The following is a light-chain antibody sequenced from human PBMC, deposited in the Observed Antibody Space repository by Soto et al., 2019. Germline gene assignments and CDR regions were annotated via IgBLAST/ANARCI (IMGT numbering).Light chain of an antibody. J-gene: IGKJ2*01. CDR3: LQTYSSHHT. Sequence: DIQMAQSPSSLSASVGGRVTITCRASQTISTSLNWYQQKSGKAPKLLIYATSTLQSGVPSRFSGSGSGTDFTLTISSLQPEDSATCCCLQTYSSHHTFGQATELEIK. CDR1: QTISTS. CDR2: ATS. V-gene: IGKV1-39*01.